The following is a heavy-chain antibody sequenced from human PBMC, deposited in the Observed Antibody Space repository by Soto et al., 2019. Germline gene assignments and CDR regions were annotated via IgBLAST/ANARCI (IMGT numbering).Heavy chain of an antibody. CDR3: ARFSPPGTNEALYYYYYGMDV. J-gene: IGHJ6*02. CDR1: GGSISSYY. Sequence: PSETLSLTCTVSGGSISSYYWSWIRQPPGKGLEWIGYIYYSGSTNYNPSLKSRVTISVDTSKNQFSLKLSSVTAADTAVYYCARFSPPGTNEALYYYYYGMDVWGQGTTVTVSS. D-gene: IGHD1-1*01. CDR2: IYYSGST. V-gene: IGHV4-59*01.